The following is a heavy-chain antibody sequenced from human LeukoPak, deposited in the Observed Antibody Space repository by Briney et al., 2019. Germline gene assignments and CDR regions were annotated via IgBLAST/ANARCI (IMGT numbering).Heavy chain of an antibody. J-gene: IGHJ4*02. CDR1: GGSFSGYY. D-gene: IGHD6-19*01. CDR2: INHSGST. V-gene: IGHV4-34*01. Sequence: SETPSLTCAVYGGSFSGYYWSWIRQPPGKGLEWIGEINHSGSTNYNPSLKSRVTISVDTSKNQFSLKLSSVTAADTAVYYCARFAQQWLETYFDYWGQGTLVTVSS. CDR3: ARFAQQWLETYFDY.